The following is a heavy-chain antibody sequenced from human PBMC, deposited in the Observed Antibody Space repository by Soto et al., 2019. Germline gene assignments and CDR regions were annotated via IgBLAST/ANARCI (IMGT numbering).Heavy chain of an antibody. CDR2: INTYNGNT. CDR1: GYTFTRYG. CDR3: AMVDVYVTPSPQDV. D-gene: IGHD3-16*01. J-gene: IGHJ6*02. Sequence: QVQLVQSGAEVKNPGASVKVSCKASGYTFTRYGIGWARQAPGQGLEWMGWINTYNGNTNYAQNVQGRVTLPTDTSPSTAYMELRSLRSNDTAIYYCAMVDVYVTPSPQDVWGQGTTVIVSS. V-gene: IGHV1-18*01.